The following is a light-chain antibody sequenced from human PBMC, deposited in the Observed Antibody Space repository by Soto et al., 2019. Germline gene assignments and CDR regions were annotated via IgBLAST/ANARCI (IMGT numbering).Light chain of an antibody. CDR1: SSDVGNYNL. CDR3: SSYAGTSTV. V-gene: IGLV2-23*02. Sequence: QSALTQPASVPGSPGQSITISCTGTSSDVGNYNLVSWFQHHPGKAPKLIIYEVNKRPSGVSNRFSGSKSGNTASLTISGLQAEDEADYYCSSYAGTSTVFGGGTKLTVL. CDR2: EVN. J-gene: IGLJ3*02.